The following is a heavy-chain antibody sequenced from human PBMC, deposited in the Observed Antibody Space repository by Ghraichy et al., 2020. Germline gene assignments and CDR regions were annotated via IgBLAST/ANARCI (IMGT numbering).Heavy chain of an antibody. J-gene: IGHJ3*02. CDR3: ARGGEAHTVSHAFDI. CDR1: GYTFTSYY. CDR2: INPSGGST. Sequence: ASVKVSCKASGYTFTSYYMHWVRQAPGQGLEWMGIINPSGGSTSYAQKFQGRVTMTRDTSTSTVYMELSSLRSEDTAVYYCARGGEAHTVSHAFDIWGQGTMVTVSS. V-gene: IGHV1-46*03. D-gene: IGHD3-3*01.